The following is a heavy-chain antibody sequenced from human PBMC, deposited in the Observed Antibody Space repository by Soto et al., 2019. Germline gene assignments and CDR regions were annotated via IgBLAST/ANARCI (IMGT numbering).Heavy chain of an antibody. Sequence: GGSLRLSCAASGFTFDTYWMSWVRQAPGRGLEWLANIKVDGTEDYYVDFVRGRFTISRDNARNSLYLQMSSLRAEDTAVYYCAREAPCIGGRCYSRYYFDSWGQGTLVTVSS. CDR3: AREAPCIGGRCYSRYYFDS. V-gene: IGHV3-7*03. CDR1: GFTFDTYW. D-gene: IGHD2-15*01. CDR2: IKVDGTED. J-gene: IGHJ4*02.